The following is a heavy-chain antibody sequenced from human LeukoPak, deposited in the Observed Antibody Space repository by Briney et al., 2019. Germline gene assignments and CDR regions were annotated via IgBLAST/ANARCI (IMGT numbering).Heavy chain of an antibody. V-gene: IGHV4-59*01. CDR3: ARDGGGWYYDSSGYRRDDAFDI. D-gene: IGHD3-22*01. J-gene: IGHJ3*02. CDR1: GGSISIYY. CDR2: IYYSGST. Sequence: PSETLSLTCTVSGGSISIYYWSWIRQPPGKGLEWIGYIYYSGSTNYNPSLKSRVTISVDTSKNQFSLKLSSVTAADTAVYYCARDGGGWYYDSSGYRRDDAFDIWGQGTMVTVSS.